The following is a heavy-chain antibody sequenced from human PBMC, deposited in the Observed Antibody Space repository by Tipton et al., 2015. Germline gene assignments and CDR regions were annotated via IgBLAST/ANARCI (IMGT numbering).Heavy chain of an antibody. V-gene: IGHV3-23*01. CDR1: GFTFGDYA. CDR2: ISGGGVRT. Sequence: SLRLSCTASGFTFGDYAMTWVRQAPGKGLEWVSAISGGGVRTYYADSMRGRFAISRDNAKNSLYLQMTSLRPEDTAVYYCARQLGYCSSSSCYGGGIAAGGGGWYFDLWGRGTLVTVSS. J-gene: IGHJ2*01. CDR3: ARQLGYCSSSSCYGGGIAAGGGGWYFDL. D-gene: IGHD2-2*01.